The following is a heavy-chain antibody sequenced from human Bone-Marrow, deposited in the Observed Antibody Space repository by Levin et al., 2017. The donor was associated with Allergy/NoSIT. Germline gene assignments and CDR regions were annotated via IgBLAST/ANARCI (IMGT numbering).Heavy chain of an antibody. Sequence: ASVKVSCKASGYTFTSYGISWMRQAPGQGLEWMGWISAYNGNTNYAQKLQGRVTMTTDTSTSTAYMELRSLRSDDTAVYYCARELYSSSWYGYYGMDVWGQGTTVTVSS. CDR1: GYTFTSYG. D-gene: IGHD6-13*01. V-gene: IGHV1-18*01. CDR3: ARELYSSSWYGYYGMDV. CDR2: ISAYNGNT. J-gene: IGHJ6*02.